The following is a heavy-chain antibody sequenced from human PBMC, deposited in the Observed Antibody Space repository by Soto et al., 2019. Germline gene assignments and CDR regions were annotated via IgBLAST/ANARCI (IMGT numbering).Heavy chain of an antibody. CDR3: AREEVSARKHCGMDV. CDR1: GFTFSSYA. J-gene: IGHJ6*02. D-gene: IGHD1-20*01. Sequence: QEQLVESGGGVVQPGRSLRLSCAASGFTFSSYAMHWVRQAPGKGLGWVAIISYDGSNKYHADSVKGRFTISRDNSKNTLYLQMNSPRAEDTAVYYCAREEVSARKHCGMDVWGQGTTVTVSS. V-gene: IGHV3-30-3*01. CDR2: ISYDGSNK.